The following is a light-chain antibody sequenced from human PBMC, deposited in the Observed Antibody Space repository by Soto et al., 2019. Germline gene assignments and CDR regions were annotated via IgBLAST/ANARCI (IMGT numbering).Light chain of an antibody. CDR1: QSISSY. CDR2: AAS. Sequence: DIQMTQSPSSLSASVGDRVTITCRASQSISSYLNWYQQKPGKAPKLLIYAASSLQSGVPSRFSGSGSGTDIALTISSLQPEDFATYYCQQSYSTLITFGQGKPLEIK. V-gene: IGKV1-39*01. CDR3: QQSYSTLIT. J-gene: IGKJ5*01.